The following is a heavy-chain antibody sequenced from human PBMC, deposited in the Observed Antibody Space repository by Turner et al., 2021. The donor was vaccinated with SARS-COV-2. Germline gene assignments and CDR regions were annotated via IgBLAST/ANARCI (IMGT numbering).Heavy chain of an antibody. V-gene: IGHV3-21*01. J-gene: IGHJ4*02. CDR2: ISSSSSYI. CDR3: ARVLRTYYYDSSGYYPGAVDY. CDR1: GFTFSSYS. Sequence: EVQLMESGGGLFKPGGSLRLSCAASGFTFSSYSMNWVRQAPGKGLEWVSSISSSSSYIYYADSVKGRFTISRDNAKNSLYLQMNSLRAEDTAVYYCARVLRTYYYDSSGYYPGAVDYWGQGTLVTVSS. D-gene: IGHD3-22*01.